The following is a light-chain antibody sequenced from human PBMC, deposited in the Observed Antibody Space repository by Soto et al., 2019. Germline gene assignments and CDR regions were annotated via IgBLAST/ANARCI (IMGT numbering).Light chain of an antibody. Sequence: QSALTQPASVSGSPGQSITISCTGTSSDVGGYNYVSWYQHHPGKAPKLMIFDVSNRPSGVSNRFSGSKSGNTASLTISGLQAEDEADYYCSSYTPSSTYVFGPGTGVTVL. CDR2: DVS. CDR1: SSDVGGYNY. V-gene: IGLV2-14*03. CDR3: SSYTPSSTYV. J-gene: IGLJ1*01.